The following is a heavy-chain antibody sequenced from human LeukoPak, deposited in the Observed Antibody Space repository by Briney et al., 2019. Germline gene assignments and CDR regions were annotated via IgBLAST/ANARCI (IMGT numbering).Heavy chain of an antibody. CDR3: ARVSGSYYYYGMDV. V-gene: IGHV1-18*01. Sequence: ASVKVSCKASGYTFTSYGISLVRQAPGQGLEWMGWISAYNGNTNYAQKLQGRVTMTTDTSTSTAYMELRSLRSDDTAVYYCARVSGSYYYYGMDVWGQGTTVTVSS. J-gene: IGHJ6*02. D-gene: IGHD1-26*01. CDR1: GYTFTSYG. CDR2: ISAYNGNT.